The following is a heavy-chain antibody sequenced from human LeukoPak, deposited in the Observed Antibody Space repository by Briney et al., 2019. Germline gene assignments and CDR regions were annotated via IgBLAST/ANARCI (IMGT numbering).Heavy chain of an antibody. J-gene: IGHJ3*01. D-gene: IGHD2-15*01. CDR2: IYYSGST. CDR3: AREGSAGAFDV. CDR1: GGSISTYY. V-gene: IGHV4-59*12. Sequence: TSETLSLTCTVSGGSISTYYWSWIRQPPGKGLEWIGYIYYSGSTNYNPSLKSRVTISVDTSKNQFSLKLSSVTAADTAVYYCAREGSAGAFDVWGQGTMVTVSS.